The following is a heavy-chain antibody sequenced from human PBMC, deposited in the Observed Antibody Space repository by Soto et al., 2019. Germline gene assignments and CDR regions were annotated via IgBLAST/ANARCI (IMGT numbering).Heavy chain of an antibody. CDR3: ARDSASYSSSSGSYWYFDL. CDR1: AFIFSSYS. V-gene: IGHV3-48*02. D-gene: IGHD6-6*01. Sequence: GSLSLSCATSAFIFSSYSMNWVRQAPGKGLEWVSYISSGSATIYYADSVKGRFTISRDNAKNSLYLQMNSLRDEDTAVYYCARDSASYSSSSGSYWYFDLWGRGTLVTVSS. CDR2: ISSGSATI. J-gene: IGHJ2*01.